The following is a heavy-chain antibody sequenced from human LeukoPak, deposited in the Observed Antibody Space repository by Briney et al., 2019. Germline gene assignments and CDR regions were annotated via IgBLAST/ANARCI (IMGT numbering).Heavy chain of an antibody. CDR2: ISSSSSTI. V-gene: IGHV3-48*01. Sequence: QPGGSLRLSCAASGFTFSSYSMNWVRQAPGKGLEWVSYISSSSSTIYYADSVKGRFTISRDNAKNSLYLQMNSLRAEDTAVYYCARDGIAAAEAFYYYYYMDVWGKGTTVTVSS. J-gene: IGHJ6*03. D-gene: IGHD6-13*01. CDR1: GFTFSSYS. CDR3: ARDGIAAAEAFYYYYYMDV.